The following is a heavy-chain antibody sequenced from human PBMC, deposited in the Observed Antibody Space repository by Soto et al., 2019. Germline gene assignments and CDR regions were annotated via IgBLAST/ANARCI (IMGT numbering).Heavy chain of an antibody. Sequence: ASVKVTCKASGYTFTSYGISWVRQAPGQGLEWMGWISAYNGNTNYAQKLQGRVTMTTDTSTSTAYMQLRSLRSDDTAVYDCARAYYDCSGYYPPPPWGQGTLVTVS. CDR1: GYTFTSYG. CDR3: ARAYYDCSGYYPPPP. J-gene: IGHJ5*02. V-gene: IGHV1-18*01. D-gene: IGHD3-22*01. CDR2: ISAYNGNT.